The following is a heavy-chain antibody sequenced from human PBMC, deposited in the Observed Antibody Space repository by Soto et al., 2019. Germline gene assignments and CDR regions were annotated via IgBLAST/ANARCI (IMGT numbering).Heavy chain of an antibody. CDR3: ARRPVIAAAGLGWFDP. Sequence: SETLSLTCTVSSGSISSSSSYWGWIRQPPGKGLEWIGSVYYSGSTYYNPSLKSRVTISVDTSKNQFYLNLNSVTAADTALYYCARRPVIAAAGLGWFDPWGQGTLVTVSS. D-gene: IGHD6-13*01. CDR2: VYYSGST. J-gene: IGHJ5*02. V-gene: IGHV4-39*01. CDR1: SGSISSSSSY.